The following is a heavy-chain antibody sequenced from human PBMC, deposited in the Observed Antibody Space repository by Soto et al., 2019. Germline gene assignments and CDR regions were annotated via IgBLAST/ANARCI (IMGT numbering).Heavy chain of an antibody. Sequence: QVQLVESGGGVVQPGRSLRLSCAASGFTFSSYGMHWVRQAPGKGLEWVEVISYDGSNKYYADSVKGRFTISRDNSKNTLYLQMNSLRAEDTAVYYCAKEGQLVDVYYYYGMDVWGQGTTVTVSS. CDR2: ISYDGSNK. V-gene: IGHV3-30*18. D-gene: IGHD6-6*01. CDR3: AKEGQLVDVYYYYGMDV. J-gene: IGHJ6*02. CDR1: GFTFSSYG.